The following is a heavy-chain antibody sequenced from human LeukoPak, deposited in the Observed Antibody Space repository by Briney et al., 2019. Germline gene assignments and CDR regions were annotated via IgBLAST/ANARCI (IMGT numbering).Heavy chain of an antibody. CDR1: GGSISSYY. D-gene: IGHD2-2*01. CDR2: IYYSGST. J-gene: IGHJ4*02. V-gene: IGHV4-59*01. CDR3: ARVSVIAPAGPIDY. Sequence: PSETLSLTCTVSGGSISSYYWSWIRQPPGKGLEWIGYIYYSGSTNYNPSLKSRVTISVDTSKNQFSLKLSSVTAADTAVYYCARVSVIAPAGPIDYWGQGTLVTVSS.